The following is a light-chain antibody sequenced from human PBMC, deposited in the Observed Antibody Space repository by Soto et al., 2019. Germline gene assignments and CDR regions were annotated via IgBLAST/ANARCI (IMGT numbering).Light chain of an antibody. V-gene: IGKV4-1*01. J-gene: IGKJ1*01. CDR3: QQYYTTPRP. Sequence: DIVMTQSPDSLAVSLGERATINCKSSQSVLYSSNNKNYLAWYQQRPGQPPNLLVYWASTRESGVPDRFSGSGSGTDFTLTISSLQAEDVAVYYCQQYYTTPRPFGQGAKVEIK. CDR1: QSVLYSSNNKNY. CDR2: WAS.